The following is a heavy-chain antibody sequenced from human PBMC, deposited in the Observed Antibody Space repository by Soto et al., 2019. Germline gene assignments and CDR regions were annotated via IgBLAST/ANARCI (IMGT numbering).Heavy chain of an antibody. V-gene: IGHV4-34*09. CDR2: INHSEST. CDR3: ARDRDIGGCVSTGTFDF. J-gene: IGHJ3*01. CDR1: GGSFSGYN. Sequence: SETLSLTCAAYGGSFSGYNRNWIRQPPGKGLEWVGGINHSESTNYYPSLMSRVSISVNTSKNQFSLKPSSMTAADTAVYYCARDRDIGGCVSTGTFDFWGKGTMVTVSS. D-gene: IGHD2-21*01.